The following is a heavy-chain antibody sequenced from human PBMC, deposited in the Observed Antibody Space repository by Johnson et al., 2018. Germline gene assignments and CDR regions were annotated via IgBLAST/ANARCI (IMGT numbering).Heavy chain of an antibody. V-gene: IGHV3-30*03. D-gene: IGHD1-1*01. CDR3: ARATWNGEDYGMDV. CDR2: ISYDGSNK. CDR1: GFTFSSYG. Sequence: QVQLVQSGGGLVQPGGSLRLSCAASGFTFSSYGMHWVRQAPGKGLEWVAVISYDGSNKYYADSVKGRFTISRDNAKNSLYVQMNSLGAEDTAVSYGARATWNGEDYGMDVWGQGTTVTVSS. J-gene: IGHJ6*02.